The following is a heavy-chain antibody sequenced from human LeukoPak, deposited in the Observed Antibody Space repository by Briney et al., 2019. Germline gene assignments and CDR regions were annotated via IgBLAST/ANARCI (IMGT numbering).Heavy chain of an antibody. V-gene: IGHV4-34*01. CDR2: INHSGST. CDR3: ARGPGSSWDY. Sequence: SETLSLTCAVYGGSFSGYYWSWIRQPPGKGLEWIGEINHSGSTNYNPSLKSRVTISVDTSKNQFSLKLSSVTAANTAVYYCARGPGSSWDYWGQGTLVTVSS. CDR1: GGSFSGYY. D-gene: IGHD6-6*01. J-gene: IGHJ4*02.